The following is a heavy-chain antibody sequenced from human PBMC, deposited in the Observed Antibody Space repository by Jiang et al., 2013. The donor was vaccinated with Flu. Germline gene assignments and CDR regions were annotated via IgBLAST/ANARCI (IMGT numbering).Heavy chain of an antibody. CDR3: ARGGGIALDY. CDR1: GFTFTKYD. V-gene: IGHV1-3*01. CDR2: ISAGSGGT. J-gene: IGHJ4*02. Sequence: SVKVSCEASGFTFTKYDIFWVRQAPGQRLEWMGWISAGSGGTTYSQKFQGRVTITRDTSATTAYMEVNSLRSEDTAVYYCARGGGIALDYWGQGTLVTVSS. D-gene: IGHD2-15*01.